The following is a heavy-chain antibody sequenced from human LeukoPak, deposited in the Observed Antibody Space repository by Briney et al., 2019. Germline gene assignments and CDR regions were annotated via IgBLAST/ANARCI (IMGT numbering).Heavy chain of an antibody. D-gene: IGHD5-18*01. CDR1: GRSISSSNW. Sequence: SETLSLTCAVSGRSISSSNWWSWVRQPPGKGLEWIGEIYHSGSTNYNPSLKSRVTISVDKSKNQFSLKLSSVTAADTAVYYCAREPRGYSYGSGYWGQGTLVTVSS. CDR2: IYHSGST. V-gene: IGHV4-4*02. CDR3: AREPRGYSYGSGY. J-gene: IGHJ4*02.